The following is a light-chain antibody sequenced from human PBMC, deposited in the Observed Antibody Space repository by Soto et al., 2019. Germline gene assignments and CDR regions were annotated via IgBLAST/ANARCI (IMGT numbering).Light chain of an antibody. V-gene: IGLV2-14*01. J-gene: IGLJ1*01. CDR1: SSDVGGYNF. CDR2: EVT. CDR3: SSYTSSSTQV. Sequence: QSALTQPASVSGSPGQSITISCTGSSSDVGGYNFVSWYQHHPGKAPKLMISEVTNRPSGVSNRFSGSKSGNTASLTISGLQAEDEADYYCSSYTSSSTQVFGTGTKLTVL.